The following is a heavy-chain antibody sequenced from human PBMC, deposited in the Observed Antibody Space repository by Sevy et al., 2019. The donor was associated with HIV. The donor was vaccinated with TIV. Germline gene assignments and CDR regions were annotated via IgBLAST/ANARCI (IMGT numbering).Heavy chain of an antibody. CDR3: ARGIDSSDWAYCMDV. CDR2: IYYSETR. V-gene: IGHV4-39*01. J-gene: IGHJ6*04. D-gene: IGHD3-22*01. CDR1: GGSISRSRSN. Sequence: SETLSPTCTVSGGSISRSRSNWGWVRQPPGKGLEWIGNIYYSETRYYNPSLESRVTISVDKSKNQFSLKLTSVTAADTGVYYCARGIDSSDWAYCMDVWGKGTTVTVSS.